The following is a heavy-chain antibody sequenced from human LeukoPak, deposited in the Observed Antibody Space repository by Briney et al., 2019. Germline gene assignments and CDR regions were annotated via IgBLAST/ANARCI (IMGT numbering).Heavy chain of an antibody. CDR1: GGSISSYY. V-gene: IGHV4-59*01. CDR3: ARDKGPYWYFDL. Sequence: PSETLSLTCTVSGGSISSYYWSWIRQPPGKGLQWIGYIYYSGSTNYNPSLKSRVTISVDTSKNQFSLKLSSVTAADTAVYYCARDKGPYWYFDLWGRGTLVTVSS. J-gene: IGHJ2*01. CDR2: IYYSGST.